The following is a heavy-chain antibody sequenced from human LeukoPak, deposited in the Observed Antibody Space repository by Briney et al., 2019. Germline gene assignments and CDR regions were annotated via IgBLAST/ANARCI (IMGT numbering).Heavy chain of an antibody. D-gene: IGHD1-26*01. CDR2: IYYSGST. J-gene: IGHJ4*02. V-gene: IGHV4-59*01. CDR3: ARSGSYSGICDY. Sequence: PSETLSLTCIVSGGSINNYYWSWIRQPPGKGLEWIGYIYYSGSTNYNLSLKSRVTISVDTSKNQFSLNLTSVTPADTAVYYCARSGSYSGICDYWGQGTLVTVSS. CDR1: GGSINNYY.